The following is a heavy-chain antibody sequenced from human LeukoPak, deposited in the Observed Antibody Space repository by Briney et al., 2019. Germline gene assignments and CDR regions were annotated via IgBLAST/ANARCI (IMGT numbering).Heavy chain of an antibody. V-gene: IGHV4-39*07. CDR1: GGSISSSSYY. Sequence: SETLSLTCTVSGGSISSSSYYWGWILQPPGKGLEWIGSIYYSGSTYYNPSLKSRVTISVDTSKNQFSLKLGSVTAADTAVYYCAGVGTHSTVTTFWDVWGQRTTLTVSS. D-gene: IGHD4-17*01. CDR3: AGVGTHSTVTTFWDV. J-gene: IGHJ6*02. CDR2: IYYSGST.